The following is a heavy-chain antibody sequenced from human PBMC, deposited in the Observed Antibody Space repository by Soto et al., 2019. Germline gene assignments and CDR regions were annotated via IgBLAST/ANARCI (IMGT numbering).Heavy chain of an antibody. J-gene: IGHJ4*02. D-gene: IGHD6-13*01. CDR2: IIPILGIA. V-gene: IGHV1-69*02. Sequence: QVQLVQSGAEVKKPGSSVKVSCKASGGTFSSYTISWVRQAPGQGLEWMGRIIPILGIANYAQKFQGRVTITADKYTSTAYMELSSLRSEDTAVYYCARHSGIAAATPYFDYWGQGTLVTVSS. CDR3: ARHSGIAAATPYFDY. CDR1: GGTFSSYT.